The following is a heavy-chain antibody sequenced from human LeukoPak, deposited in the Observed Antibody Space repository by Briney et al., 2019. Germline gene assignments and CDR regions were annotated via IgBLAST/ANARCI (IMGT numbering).Heavy chain of an antibody. CDR2: IRYDGSNK. V-gene: IGHV3-30*02. J-gene: IGHJ4*02. D-gene: IGHD2-15*01. CDR1: GFTFSSYG. CDR3: AKVGVAGDYFDY. Sequence: GGSLRLSCAASGFTFSSYGMHWVREAPGKGLQWVAFIRYDGSNKYYAASVKGLFTISRDNSTNTLYLQMNSLRAEDTAVYYCAKVGVAGDYFDYWGQGTLVTVSS.